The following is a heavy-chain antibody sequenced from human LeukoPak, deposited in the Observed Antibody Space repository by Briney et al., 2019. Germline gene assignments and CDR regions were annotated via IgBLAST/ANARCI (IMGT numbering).Heavy chain of an antibody. Sequence: ASVKVSCKASGYTFTSYYMHWVRQAPGQGLEWMGIINPSGGSTSYAQKFQGRVTMTRDTSINTVYIELSRLRSDDTAVYYCARKNYDPDGIDIWGQGTMVTVSS. D-gene: IGHD3-22*01. V-gene: IGHV1-46*01. CDR1: GYTFTSYY. CDR2: INPSGGST. CDR3: ARKNYDPDGIDI. J-gene: IGHJ3*02.